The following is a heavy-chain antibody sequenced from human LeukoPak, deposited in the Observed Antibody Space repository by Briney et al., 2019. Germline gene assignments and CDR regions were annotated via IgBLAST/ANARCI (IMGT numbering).Heavy chain of an antibody. CDR2: INHSGST. CDR1: GGSFSDYY. CDR3: AKAPTALVRGGYYFDS. D-gene: IGHD6-6*01. Sequence: PSETLSLTCGVYGGSFSDYYWSWIRQPPGKGLEWIGEINHSGSTNYNPSLKTRVTISVDTSKNQFSLKLNSVTAADTAVYFCAKAPTALVRGGYYFDSWGQGTLVTVSS. J-gene: IGHJ4*02. V-gene: IGHV4-34*01.